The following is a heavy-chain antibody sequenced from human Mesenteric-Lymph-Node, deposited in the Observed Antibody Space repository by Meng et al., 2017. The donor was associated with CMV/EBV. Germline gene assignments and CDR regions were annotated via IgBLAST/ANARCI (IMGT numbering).Heavy chain of an antibody. CDR2: INHSGST. V-gene: IGHV4-34*01. Sequence: QVQLQQWGDGLLKPSETLSLTGAGYGGSFSGTYWSWIRQPPGKGMEWIGEINHSGSTNYNPSLKSRVTISVDTSKNQFSLKLSSVTAADTAVYYCARHQRWLKSEGGFNYWGQGTLVTVSS. CDR3: ARHQRWLKSEGGFNY. J-gene: IGHJ4*02. D-gene: IGHD4-23*01. CDR1: GGSFSGTY.